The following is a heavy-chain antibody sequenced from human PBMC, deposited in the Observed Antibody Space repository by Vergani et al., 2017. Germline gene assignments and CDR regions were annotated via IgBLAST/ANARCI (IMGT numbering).Heavy chain of an antibody. J-gene: IGHJ6*02. CDR3: AKASPRNSGYDYLYYYHAMDV. CDR2: ISVSGGST. D-gene: IGHD5-12*01. Sequence: EVQLLESGGDLVQPGGSLRLSCAASGFTFNHYAMNWVRQAPGKGLEWVSGISVSGGSTYYAGSVKGRFTISRDSSKNTLYLQMNSLSAGDTAVYYCAKASPRNSGYDYLYYYHAMDVWGQGTTVTVS. V-gene: IGHV3-23*01. CDR1: GFTFNHYA.